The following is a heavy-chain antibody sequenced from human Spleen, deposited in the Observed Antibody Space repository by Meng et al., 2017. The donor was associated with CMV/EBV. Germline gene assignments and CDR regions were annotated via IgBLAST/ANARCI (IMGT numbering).Heavy chain of an antibody. CDR2: MNPNNGDT. CDR3: ARDPHIVVVPAAYYYYGMDV. CDR1: GGIYSDYA. Sequence: ASVKVSCKASGGIYSDYAISWVRQAPGQGLEWMGWMNPNNGDTNYAQKLQGRVTMTTDTSTSTAYMELRSLRSDDTAVYYCARDPHIVVVPAAYYYYGMDVWGQGTTVTVSS. J-gene: IGHJ6*02. V-gene: IGHV1-18*01. D-gene: IGHD2-2*01.